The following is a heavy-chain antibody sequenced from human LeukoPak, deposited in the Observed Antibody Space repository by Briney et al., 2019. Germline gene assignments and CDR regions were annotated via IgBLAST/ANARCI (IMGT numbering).Heavy chain of an antibody. CDR3: ARDKVAAAGTHYYYYYYMDV. D-gene: IGHD6-13*01. Sequence: GGSLRLSCAASRFTFSSYSMNWVRQAPGKGLEWVSSISSSSSYIYYADSVKGRFTISRDNAENSLYLQMNSLRAEDTAVYYCARDKVAAAGTHYYYYYYMDVWGKGTTVTVSS. J-gene: IGHJ6*03. V-gene: IGHV3-21*01. CDR1: RFTFSSYS. CDR2: ISSSSSYI.